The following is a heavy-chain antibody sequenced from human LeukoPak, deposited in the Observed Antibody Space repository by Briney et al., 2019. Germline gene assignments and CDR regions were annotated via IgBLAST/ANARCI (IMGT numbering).Heavy chain of an antibody. CDR3: AKGYYYDVLTGYRREAFDI. CDR2: IHYDTNNK. D-gene: IGHD3-9*01. Sequence: PGGSLRLSCAASGFMFSSCDMHWVRQAPGKGLEWVASIHYDTNNKYSADSVKGRLTISRDNSKNTLYLQMNSLRTEDTAIYYCAKGYYYDVLTGYRREAFDIWGQGTMVTVSS. CDR1: GFMFSSCD. J-gene: IGHJ3*02. V-gene: IGHV3-30*02.